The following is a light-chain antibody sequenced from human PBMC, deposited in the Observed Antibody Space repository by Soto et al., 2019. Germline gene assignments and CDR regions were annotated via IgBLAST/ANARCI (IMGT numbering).Light chain of an antibody. Sequence: QSVLSQPASVSASPGQAITISRTGTISDIVSYNFVSWYQQHPAKAPLLMIYHATDRPSGVSHRFSASKPGNTASLTISGLQAEDEADYYCSSYTTSSTFVFGTGTKVTVL. CDR3: SSYTTSSTFV. CDR2: HAT. J-gene: IGLJ1*01. V-gene: IGLV2-14*01. CDR1: ISDIVSYNF.